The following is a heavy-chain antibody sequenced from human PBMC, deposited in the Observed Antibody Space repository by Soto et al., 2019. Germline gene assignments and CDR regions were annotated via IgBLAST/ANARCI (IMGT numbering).Heavy chain of an antibody. CDR3: ARLSSSWFKGWFDP. CDR1: GGSISSSSYY. V-gene: IGHV4-39*01. D-gene: IGHD6-13*01. Sequence: KPSETLSLTCTVSGGSISSSSYYWGWIRQPPGKGLEWIGSIYYSGSTYYNPSLKSRVTISVDTSKNQFSLKLSSVTAADTAVYYCARLSSSWFKGWFDPWGQGTLVTVSS. CDR2: IYYSGST. J-gene: IGHJ5*02.